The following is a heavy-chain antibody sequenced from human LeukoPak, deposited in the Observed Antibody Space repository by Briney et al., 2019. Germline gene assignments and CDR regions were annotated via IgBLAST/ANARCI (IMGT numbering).Heavy chain of an antibody. J-gene: IGHJ5*02. D-gene: IGHD6-19*01. CDR3: AKGSGSGWYGWFDP. CDR2: SSHDGGNK. V-gene: IGHV3-30*07. CDR1: GFTFSSYA. Sequence: PGGSLRLSCAASGFTFSSYAMHWVRQAPGKGLEWVALSSHDGGNKYYADSVKGRFTISRDNSRNTLYLQMNSLRAEDTAVYYCAKGSGSGWYGWFDPWGQGTLVTVSS.